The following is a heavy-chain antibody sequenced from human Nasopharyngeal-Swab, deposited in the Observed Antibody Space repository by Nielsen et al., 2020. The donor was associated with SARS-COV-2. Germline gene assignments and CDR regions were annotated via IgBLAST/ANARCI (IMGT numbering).Heavy chain of an antibody. CDR1: GDSVSSNSAA. D-gene: IGHD3-10*01. CDR2: TYYRSKWYN. CDR3: ARGKLLWFGELSRRVYYFDY. Sequence: SETLSLTCAISGDSVSSNSAAWNWIRQSPSRGLEWLGRTYYRSKWYNDYAVSVKSRITINPDTSKNQFSLQLSSVTPEDTAVYYCARGKLLWFGELSRRVYYFDYWGQGTLVTVSS. J-gene: IGHJ4*02. V-gene: IGHV6-1*01.